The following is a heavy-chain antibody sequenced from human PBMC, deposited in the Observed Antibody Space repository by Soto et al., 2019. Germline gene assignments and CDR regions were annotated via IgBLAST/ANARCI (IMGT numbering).Heavy chain of an antibody. CDR2: IVVGSGNT. V-gene: IGHV1-58*02. CDR1: GFTFTTST. D-gene: IGHD3-9*01. CDR3: ATDKPYNIWTGYYPGGDYYYGMDV. Sequence: QMQLVQSGPEVQKPGTSVKVSCKASGFTFTTSTMPWVRQARGQRLEWIGWIVVGSGNTHYAQKFQERVTMNRDMPTSTAYRELSSLRSEDTAVYYCATDKPYNIWTGYYPGGDYYYGMDVWGQGTTVTVSS. J-gene: IGHJ6*02.